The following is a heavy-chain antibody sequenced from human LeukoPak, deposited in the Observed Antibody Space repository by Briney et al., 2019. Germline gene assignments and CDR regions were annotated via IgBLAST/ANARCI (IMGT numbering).Heavy chain of an antibody. Sequence: GGSLRLSCAASGFTFSTYAMSWVRQTPGEGLEWVSTISDSGANTYYADSVRGRFTISRDNSKNTLYLQKNSLRADDTAIYYCAREVGTPQAFDIWGQGTMVTVSS. D-gene: IGHD1-26*01. CDR2: ISDSGANT. CDR1: GFTFSTYA. V-gene: IGHV3-23*01. CDR3: AREVGTPQAFDI. J-gene: IGHJ3*02.